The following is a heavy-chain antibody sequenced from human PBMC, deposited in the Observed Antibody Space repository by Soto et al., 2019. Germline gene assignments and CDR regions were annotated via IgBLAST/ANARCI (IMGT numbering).Heavy chain of an antibody. CDR2: IYYSGST. Sequence: SETLSLTCTVSGGSISSGDYYWSWIRQVPKKGLEWIGYIYYSGSTYYNPSLRSRVAMSVDTSKNQFSLKLSSVTAADTAIYYCAREGRLAAAGRFDYWGQGTLVTVSS. D-gene: IGHD6-13*01. V-gene: IGHV4-31*03. CDR1: GGSISSGDYY. CDR3: AREGRLAAAGRFDY. J-gene: IGHJ4*02.